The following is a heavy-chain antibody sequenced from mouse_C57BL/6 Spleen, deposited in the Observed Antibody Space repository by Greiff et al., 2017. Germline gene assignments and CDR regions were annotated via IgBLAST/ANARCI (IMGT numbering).Heavy chain of an antibody. J-gene: IGHJ2*01. D-gene: IGHD1-1*02. CDR2: ISDGGSYT. CDR3: AREGGSLDY. Sequence: EVKVVESGGGLVKPGGSLKLSCAASGFTFSSYAMSWVRQTPEKRLEWVATISDGGSYTYYPDNVKGRFTISRDNAKNNLYLQMRHLKSEDTAMYYCAREGGSLDYWGQGTTLTVSS. V-gene: IGHV5-4*01. CDR1: GFTFSSYA.